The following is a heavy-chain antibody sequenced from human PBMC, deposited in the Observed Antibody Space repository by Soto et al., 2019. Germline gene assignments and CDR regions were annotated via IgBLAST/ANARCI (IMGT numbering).Heavy chain of an antibody. Sequence: QVQLVQSGAEVKKPGSSVKVSCKASGGTFSSYTISWVRQAPGQGLEWMGRIIPILSIANYAQKFQGRVTIXXDXSXXTAYMELSSLRSEDTAVYYCASTNGRDILTGYRDYWGQGTLVTVSS. CDR1: GGTFSSYT. CDR2: IIPILSIA. J-gene: IGHJ4*02. CDR3: ASTNGRDILTGYRDY. D-gene: IGHD3-9*01. V-gene: IGHV1-69*02.